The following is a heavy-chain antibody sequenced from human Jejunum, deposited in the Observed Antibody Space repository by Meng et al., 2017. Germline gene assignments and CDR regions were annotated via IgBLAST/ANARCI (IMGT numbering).Heavy chain of an antibody. J-gene: IGHJ4*02. CDR1: GFTFNSYW. Sequence: EVQLVQSGGGFVQPGWSLSLSCEASGFTFNSYWMHWVRQVPGKGLVWVSRINTDGSRTDYADSVKGRFTISRDNAKNTLYLQMSSLRVDDTAVYYCARIIWSDFWGQGTLVTVSS. CDR3: ARIIWSDF. V-gene: IGHV3-74*01. D-gene: IGHD3-16*01. CDR2: INTDGSRT.